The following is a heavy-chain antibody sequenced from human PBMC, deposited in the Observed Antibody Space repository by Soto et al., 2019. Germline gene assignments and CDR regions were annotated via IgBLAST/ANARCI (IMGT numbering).Heavy chain of an antibody. CDR2: ISYDGSNK. Sequence: QVQLVESGGGVVQPGRSLRLSCAASGFTFSSYAMHWVRQAPGKGLEWVAVISYDGSNKYYADSVKGRFTISRDNSKNTLYLQMNSLRAEDTTVYYCGRQRRRHFDYWRQGTLVTV. CDR3: GRQRRRHFDY. D-gene: IGHD1-1*01. CDR1: GFTFSSYA. V-gene: IGHV3-30-3*01. J-gene: IGHJ4*02.